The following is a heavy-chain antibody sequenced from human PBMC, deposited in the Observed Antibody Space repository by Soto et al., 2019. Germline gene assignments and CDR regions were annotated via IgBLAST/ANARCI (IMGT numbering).Heavy chain of an antibody. CDR2: IDTGTTFM. Sequence: EVQLVESGGGLVKPGGSLRLSCAASGFSFSNFTMNWVRQAPGKGLEWVSSIDTGTTFMFYADSVTGRFTISRDNSKKSVYLQMNSLRAEDTAVYYCARDTGSHSWNDGLMDVWGQGNTVTVSS. D-gene: IGHD1-20*01. CDR3: ARDTGSHSWNDGLMDV. CDR1: GFSFSNFT. V-gene: IGHV3-21*01. J-gene: IGHJ6*02.